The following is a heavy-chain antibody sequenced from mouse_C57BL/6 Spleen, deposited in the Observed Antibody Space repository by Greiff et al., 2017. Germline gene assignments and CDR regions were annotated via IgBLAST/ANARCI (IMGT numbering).Heavy chain of an antibody. CDR3: AAYYDAY. V-gene: IGHV1-61*01. D-gene: IGHD1-1*01. CDR1: GYTFTSYW. J-gene: IGHJ3*01. CDR2: IYPSDSET. Sequence: QVQLQQPGAELVRPGSSVKLSCKASGYTFTSYWMDWVKQRPGQGLEWIGNIYPSDSETHYNQKFKDQATLTVYKSSSTAYMQLSSLPSEDSAVYYCAAYYDAYWGQGTLVTVSA.